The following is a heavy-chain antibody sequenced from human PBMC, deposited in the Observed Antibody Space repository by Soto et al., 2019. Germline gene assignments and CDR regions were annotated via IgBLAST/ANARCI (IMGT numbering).Heavy chain of an antibody. CDR1: GFTFAAYA. D-gene: IGHD2-21*02. V-gene: IGHV3-23*01. CDR2: ISGSGDTT. J-gene: IGHJ4*02. CDR3: AFKGTAHPYY. Sequence: LRLSCAGSGFTFAAYAMSWVRQAPGKGLEWVSSISGSGDTTYYADSVNGRFTISRDNSQRTLSLQMNSLRAEDTALYYCAFKGTAHPYYRGQRTLVTVSS.